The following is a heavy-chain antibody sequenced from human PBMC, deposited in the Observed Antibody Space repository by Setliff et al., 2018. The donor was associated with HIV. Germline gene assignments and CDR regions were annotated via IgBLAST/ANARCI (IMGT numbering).Heavy chain of an antibody. Sequence: PGGSLRLSCEGSGFSFRSYEMDWVRQAPGKGLEWVAYISSSDGTIYYADSVKGRFTIYRDNAQNSLFLQMNSLRAEDTGLYYCARLSPPDDYGDLGGVDYWGQGTLVTVSS. V-gene: IGHV3-48*03. CDR1: GFSFRSYE. CDR2: ISSSDGTI. CDR3: ARLSPPDDYGDLGGVDY. J-gene: IGHJ4*02. D-gene: IGHD4-17*01.